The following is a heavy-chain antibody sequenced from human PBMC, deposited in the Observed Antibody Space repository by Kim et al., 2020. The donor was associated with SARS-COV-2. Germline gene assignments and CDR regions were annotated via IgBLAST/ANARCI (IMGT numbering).Heavy chain of an antibody. V-gene: IGHV3-74*01. Sequence: YATSVNGRFAVYRDNAENTLYLQMNSLRDEDTAVYYCARSAYSTMLDFWGQGTLVAVSS. CDR3: ARSAYSTMLDF. D-gene: IGHD4-4*01. J-gene: IGHJ4*02.